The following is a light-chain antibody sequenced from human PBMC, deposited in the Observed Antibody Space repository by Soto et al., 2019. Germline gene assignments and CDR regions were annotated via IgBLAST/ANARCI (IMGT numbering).Light chain of an antibody. CDR2: ESS. CDR1: QSVSSSY. Sequence: EMVMTPSPATLSVSPGERATLYCRASQSVSSSYLDWYQQKPGQAPRLLIYESSNRATGIAARFSGSGSGTDFTLTISRLEPEDFAVYYCQQYGSSPPITFGQGTRREIK. V-gene: IGKV3-20*01. J-gene: IGKJ5*01. CDR3: QQYGSSPPIT.